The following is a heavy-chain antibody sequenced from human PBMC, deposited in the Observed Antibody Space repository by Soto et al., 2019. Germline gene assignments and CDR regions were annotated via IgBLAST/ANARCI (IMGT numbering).Heavy chain of an antibody. V-gene: IGHV3-49*04. Sequence: FLRLSCTASGFTFGDYAMSWVRQAPGKGLEWVGFIRSKAYGGTTEYAASVKGRFTISRDDSKSIAYLQMNSLKTEDTAVYYCTRLGYYQRTDYWGQGTLVTVPQ. CDR2: IRSKAYGGTT. CDR1: GFTFGDYA. D-gene: IGHD2-15*01. J-gene: IGHJ4*02. CDR3: TRLGYYQRTDY.